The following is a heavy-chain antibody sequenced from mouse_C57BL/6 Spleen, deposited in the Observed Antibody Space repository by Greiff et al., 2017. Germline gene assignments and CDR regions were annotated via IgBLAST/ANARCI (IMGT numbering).Heavy chain of an antibody. Sequence: EVKLVESGGDLVKPGGSLKLSCAASGFTFSSYGMSWVRQTPDKRLEWVATISSGGSYTYYPDSVKGRFTISRDKANNTLHLRMSSLKSADKAIYSYARGGYERGYYFDYWGQGTTLTVSS. V-gene: IGHV5-6*01. CDR1: GFTFSSYG. J-gene: IGHJ2*01. CDR3: ARGGYERGYYFDY. D-gene: IGHD2-2*01. CDR2: ISSGGSYT.